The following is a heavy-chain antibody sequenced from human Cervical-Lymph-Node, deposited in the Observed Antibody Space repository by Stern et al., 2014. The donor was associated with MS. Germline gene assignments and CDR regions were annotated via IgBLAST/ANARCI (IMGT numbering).Heavy chain of an antibody. D-gene: IGHD3-22*01. CDR3: ATVAFFYGSNGYSNY. J-gene: IGHJ4*02. CDR1: GASFSSGGYY. Sequence: QVQLQESGPRLVKPSQTLSLTCTVSGASFSSGGYYWSWIRQHPGKGLELVGYIYYTGSTFYSPSLKSRLTISMDTSKNQISLKLRSVTAADTAVYYCATVAFFYGSNGYSNYWGQGTLVTVSS. V-gene: IGHV4-31*03. CDR2: IYYTGST.